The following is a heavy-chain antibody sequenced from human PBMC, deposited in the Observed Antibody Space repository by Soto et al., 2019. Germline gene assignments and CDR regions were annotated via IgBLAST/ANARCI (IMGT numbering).Heavy chain of an antibody. V-gene: IGHV3-23*01. CDR3: AKAPSSGWSNFDY. Sequence: PGGALRLSCAASGVTFSSDAMSWVRQAPGKGLERVSASSGSGVSTYYADSVKGRFTIHRDNSKHTLYLQMNSLRAEDTAIYYCAKAPSSGWSNFDYWGQGTLVTVSS. J-gene: IGHJ4*02. D-gene: IGHD6-19*01. CDR1: GVTFSSDA. CDR2: SSGSGVST.